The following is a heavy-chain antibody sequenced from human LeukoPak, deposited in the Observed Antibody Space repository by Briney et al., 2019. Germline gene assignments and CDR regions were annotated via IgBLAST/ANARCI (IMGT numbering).Heavy chain of an antibody. V-gene: IGHV3-23*01. D-gene: IGHD3-16*01. CDR1: GFTFTNYA. Sequence: PGGSLRLSCAASGFTFTNYAMNWVRQAPGKGLEWVSGISASGRGTYYADSVKGRFTISRDNSKNTLSLQMKSLRAGDTAVYYCAKGGSYYYDNGAYFAYWGQGTLVTVSS. CDR2: ISASGRGT. CDR3: AKGGSYYYDNGAYFAY. J-gene: IGHJ4*02.